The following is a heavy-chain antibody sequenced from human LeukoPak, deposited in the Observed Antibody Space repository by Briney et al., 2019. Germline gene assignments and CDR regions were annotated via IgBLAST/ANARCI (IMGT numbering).Heavy chain of an antibody. D-gene: IGHD2-15*01. CDR3: AGSCYLGWFDP. CDR2: IYTSGST. Sequence: SETLSLTCTVSGDSISNFYWSWIRQPAGKVLEWIGRIYTSGSTNYNPSLKSRVTMSVDTSKNQFSLKLNSVTAADTAVYCSAGSCYLGWFDPWGQGTLVTVSS. J-gene: IGHJ5*02. CDR1: GDSISNFY. V-gene: IGHV4-4*07.